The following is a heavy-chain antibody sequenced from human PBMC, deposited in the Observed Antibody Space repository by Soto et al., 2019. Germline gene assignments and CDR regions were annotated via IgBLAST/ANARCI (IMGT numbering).Heavy chain of an antibody. V-gene: IGHV1-69*01. J-gene: IGHJ4*02. CDR2: IIPLFGTA. CDR1: GDTFSNFA. Sequence: QVQLLQSGAEVKKPGSSVKVYCKASGDTFSNFAISWVRQAPGQGLEWMGGIIPLFGTAHYAQKVQDRVTITADESTSTAYMELSSLKSEDTAVYYCARDDCSGDGCDQGYLGQGTLVTVSS. D-gene: IGHD2-15*01. CDR3: ARDDCSGDGCDQGY.